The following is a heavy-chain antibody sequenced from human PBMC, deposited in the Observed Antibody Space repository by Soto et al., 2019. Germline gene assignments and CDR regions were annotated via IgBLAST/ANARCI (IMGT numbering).Heavy chain of an antibody. CDR1: GFTFSSYA. J-gene: IGHJ4*02. Sequence: GGSLRLSCAASGFTFSSYAMGWVRQAPGKGLEWVSAIIGSGGSTYYADSVKGRFTISRDNSKNTLYLQMNSLRAEDTAVYYFAEVGSGSYYKSHVDYWGQGTLVTVSS. V-gene: IGHV3-23*01. D-gene: IGHD3-10*01. CDR3: AEVGSGSYYKSHVDY. CDR2: IIGSGGST.